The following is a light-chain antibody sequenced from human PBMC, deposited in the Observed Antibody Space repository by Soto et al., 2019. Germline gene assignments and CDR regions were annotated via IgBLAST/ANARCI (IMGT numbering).Light chain of an antibody. CDR1: QGIRNH. V-gene: IGKV1-6*01. J-gene: IGKJ1*01. CDR3: LQDYHYPRT. Sequence: ATPLTQSPSSLSASIGDRVTITCRASQGIRNHLGWYQQKPGNAPKLLIYGASTLQDGVPSRFSGNGSATDFTLTITSLPTEHFATYSCLQDYHYPRTFGQGTKVDIQ. CDR2: GAS.